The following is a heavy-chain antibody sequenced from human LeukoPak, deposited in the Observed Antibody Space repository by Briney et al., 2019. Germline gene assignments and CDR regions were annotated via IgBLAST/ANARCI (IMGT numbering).Heavy chain of an antibody. CDR1: GFTFSSYW. D-gene: IGHD5-24*01. CDR2: IKQDGSEK. Sequence: PGGSLRLSCAASGFTFSSYWMSWVRQAPGKGLEWVANIKQDGSEKYYVDSVKGRFTISRDNAKNSLYLQMNSLKIEDTAVYYCTTDPQRGYYFDYWGQGTLVTVSS. V-gene: IGHV3-7*03. CDR3: TTDPQRGYYFDY. J-gene: IGHJ4*02.